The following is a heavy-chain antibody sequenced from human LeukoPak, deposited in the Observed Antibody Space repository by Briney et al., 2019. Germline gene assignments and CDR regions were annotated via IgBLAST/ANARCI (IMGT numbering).Heavy chain of an antibody. V-gene: IGHV3-30*04. D-gene: IGHD1-1*01. CDR3: AREARQHYYFDY. Sequence: GGSLRLSCAASGFTFSSYAMHWVRQAPGKGLEWVAVISYDGSNKYYADSVKGRFTISRDNSKNTLYLQMNSLRAEDTAVYYCAREARQHYYFDYWGQGTLVTVSS. J-gene: IGHJ4*02. CDR2: ISYDGSNK. CDR1: GFTFSSYA.